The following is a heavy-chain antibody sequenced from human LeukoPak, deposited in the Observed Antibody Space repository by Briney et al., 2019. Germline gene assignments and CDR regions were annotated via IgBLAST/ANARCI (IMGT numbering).Heavy chain of an antibody. J-gene: IGHJ4*02. CDR3: ARARITIFGVVRGNYYFDY. CDR2: ISSSGSTI. V-gene: IGHV3-11*01. D-gene: IGHD3-3*01. CDR1: GFIFSDYY. Sequence: GDSLTLLCAASGFIFSDYYMSWIRQAPGKGLVWVAYISSSGSTIYYADSVKGRFTISRDNAKNSLYLQMNSLRAEDTAVYYCARARITIFGVVRGNYYFDYWGQGTLVTVSS.